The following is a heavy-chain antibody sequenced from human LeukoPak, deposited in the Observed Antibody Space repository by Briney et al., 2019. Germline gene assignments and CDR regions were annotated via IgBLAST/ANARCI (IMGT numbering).Heavy chain of an antibody. D-gene: IGHD3-10*01. CDR3: APINYGSCVD. J-gene: IGHJ4*02. CDR1: GFTFSSYD. CDR2: MCYDGNNK. Sequence: GRSLRLSCAASGFTFSSYDIHSVRQAPGKGLEGVAVMCYDGNNKDYRDSVKGRFTISRDNSKNTLYLQMNSLRAEDTAVYYCAPINYGSCVDWGQGIAVTVSS. V-gene: IGHV3-33*01.